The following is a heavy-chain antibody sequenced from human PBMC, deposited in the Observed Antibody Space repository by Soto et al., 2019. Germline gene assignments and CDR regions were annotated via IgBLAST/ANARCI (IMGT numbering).Heavy chain of an antibody. J-gene: IGHJ6*03. D-gene: IGHD3-10*01. CDR3: ASAPLITMVRGEHFYYYYMDV. V-gene: IGHV3-21*01. CDR1: GFTFSSYS. CDR2: ISSSSSYI. Sequence: GGSLRLSCAASGFTFSSYSMNWVRQAPGKGLEWVSSISSSSSYIYYADSVKGRFTISRDNAKNSLYLQMNSLRAEDTAVYYCASAPLITMVRGEHFYYYYMDVWGKGTTVTVSS.